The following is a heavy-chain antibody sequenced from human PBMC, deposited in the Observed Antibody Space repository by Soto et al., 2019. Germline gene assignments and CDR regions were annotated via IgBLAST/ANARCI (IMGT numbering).Heavy chain of an antibody. D-gene: IGHD3-10*01. V-gene: IGHV1-69*01. Sequence: QVQLVQSGAEVKKPGSSVKVSCKASGGTFSSYAISWVRQAPGQGLDWMGGVIPIFGTANYAQKFQGRVTITADESTSSAYMELSSLRSEDTAVYYCAIRPRGITMVRRRGPFDYCGQGTLVTVSS. CDR2: VIPIFGTA. CDR1: GGTFSSYA. CDR3: AIRPRGITMVRRRGPFDY. J-gene: IGHJ4*02.